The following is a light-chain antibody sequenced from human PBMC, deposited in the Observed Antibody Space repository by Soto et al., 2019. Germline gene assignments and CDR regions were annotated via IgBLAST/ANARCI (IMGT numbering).Light chain of an antibody. J-gene: IGKJ1*01. Sequence: DIQITQSPSSLSASVGDRVTITCRASQTISSWLAWYQQKPGKPPKLLIYKASTLKSGVPSRFRGSGSGTEFTLTISSLQPDDFSTYYCQHYNSYSEAFGQGTKVDIK. CDR1: QTISSW. CDR3: QHYNSYSEA. V-gene: IGKV1-5*03. CDR2: KAS.